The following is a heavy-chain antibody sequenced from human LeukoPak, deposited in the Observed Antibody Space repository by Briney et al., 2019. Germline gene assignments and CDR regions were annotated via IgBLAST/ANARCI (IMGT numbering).Heavy chain of an antibody. CDR1: GYTFTNYY. V-gene: IGHV1-46*01. D-gene: IGHD3-3*01. CDR3: ARGPTAFYDFWSGYRHDAFDI. CDR2: TNPNGGTA. J-gene: IGHJ3*02. Sequence: ASVKVSCKASGYTFTNYYIHWVRQAPGQGLEWMGMTNPNGGTANYAHKFQGRLTMTRDTSTSTVSMELSSLTSEDTAVYYCARGPTAFYDFWSGYRHDAFDIWGQGTMVTVSS.